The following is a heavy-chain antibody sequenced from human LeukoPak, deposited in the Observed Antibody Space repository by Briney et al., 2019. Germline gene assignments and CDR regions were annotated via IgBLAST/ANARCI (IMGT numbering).Heavy chain of an antibody. D-gene: IGHD1-1*01. CDR1: GFTFDDYA. V-gene: IGHV3-9*01. CDR3: AGAGSTTATTEY. Sequence: GGSLRLSCAASGFTFDDYAMHWVRQAPGKGLEWVSGISWNSGSIGYADSVKGRFTISRDNAKNTLYLQMNSLRDEDTAVYYCAGAGSTTATTEYWGQGTLVTVSS. J-gene: IGHJ4*02. CDR2: ISWNSGSI.